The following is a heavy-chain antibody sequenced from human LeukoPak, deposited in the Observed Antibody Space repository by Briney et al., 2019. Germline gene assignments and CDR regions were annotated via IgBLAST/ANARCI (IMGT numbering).Heavy chain of an antibody. V-gene: IGHV4-4*07. CDR2: FYISGTT. D-gene: IGHD3-3*01. Sequence: SETLSLTCSVSGASISSFFWSWIRQPAGKGLEWIGRFYISGTTNYNPSLKSRVTVSVDTSKNQLSLKLSSVTAADTAVYYCARDRSGDDDFWSGYYTNYFDPWGQGTLVTVSS. J-gene: IGHJ5*02. CDR3: ARDRSGDDDFWSGYYTNYFDP. CDR1: GASISSFF.